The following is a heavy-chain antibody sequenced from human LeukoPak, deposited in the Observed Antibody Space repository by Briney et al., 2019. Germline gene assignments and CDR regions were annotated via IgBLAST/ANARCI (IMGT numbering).Heavy chain of an antibody. Sequence: GASVKVSCKASGYTFTSYGISWVRQAPGQGLEWMGWISAYNGNTNYAQKLQGRVTMTTDTSTSTAYMELRSLRSDDTAVYYCARDRKYYDILTGHFDHWGQGTLVTVSS. CDR2: ISAYNGNT. J-gene: IGHJ4*02. D-gene: IGHD3-9*01. CDR3: ARDRKYYDILTGHFDH. V-gene: IGHV1-18*01. CDR1: GYTFTSYG.